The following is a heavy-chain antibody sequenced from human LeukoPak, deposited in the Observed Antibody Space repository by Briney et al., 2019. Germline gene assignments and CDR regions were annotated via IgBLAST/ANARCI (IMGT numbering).Heavy chain of an antibody. J-gene: IGHJ1*01. V-gene: IGHV4-59*01. D-gene: IGHD6-6*01. CDR3: ARGGAARLHFQN. CDR2: IYHSGST. CDR1: GGSIRTYY. Sequence: SETLSLTCTVSGGSIRTYYWNWIRQPPGKGLEWIGYIYHSGSTNYNPSLQSRVTISVDTSKNQFSLNLNSVTAVDTAVYYCARGGAARLHFQNWGQGTLVTVSS.